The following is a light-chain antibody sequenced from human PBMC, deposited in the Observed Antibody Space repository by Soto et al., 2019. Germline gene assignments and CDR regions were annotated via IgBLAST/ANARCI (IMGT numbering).Light chain of an antibody. CDR2: DNN. CDR3: ATWDSALRAGV. Sequence: QSVLTQPPSMSAAPGQMVAISFSGTSSNIGDNSVSWYQHFPGTAPKVLIYDNNRRPSGIPDRFSGSKSGTSATLTIIGLQTGDEAEYYCATWDSALRAGVFGGGTKLTVL. V-gene: IGLV1-51*01. CDR1: SSNIGDNS. J-gene: IGLJ3*02.